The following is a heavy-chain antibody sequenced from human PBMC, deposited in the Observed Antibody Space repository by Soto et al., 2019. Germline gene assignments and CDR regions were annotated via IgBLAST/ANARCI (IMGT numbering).Heavy chain of an antibody. D-gene: IGHD2-2*01. J-gene: IGHJ6*03. V-gene: IGHV3-33*01. CDR2: IWYDGSNK. Sequence: PGGSLRLSCAASGFTFSSYGMHWVRQAPGKGLEWVAVIWYDGSNKYYADSVKGRFTISRDNSKNTLYLQMNSLRAEDTAVYYCARGIPGSTSLFPAWYMDVWGKGTTVTVSS. CDR3: ARGIPGSTSLFPAWYMDV. CDR1: GFTFSSYG.